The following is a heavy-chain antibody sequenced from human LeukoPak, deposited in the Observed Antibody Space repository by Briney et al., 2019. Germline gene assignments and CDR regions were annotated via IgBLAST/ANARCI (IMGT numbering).Heavy chain of an antibody. CDR2: IYSGGNT. CDR1: GFTVSSNS. V-gene: IGHV3-53*01. Sequence: GGSLRLSCTVSGFTVSSNSWSWVRQAPGKGLEWVSFIYSGGNTHYSDSVKGRFTISRDNSKNTLYLQMNSLRAEDTAVYYCARGNSGYGSFDYWGQGTLVTVSP. D-gene: IGHD5-12*01. J-gene: IGHJ4*02. CDR3: ARGNSGYGSFDY.